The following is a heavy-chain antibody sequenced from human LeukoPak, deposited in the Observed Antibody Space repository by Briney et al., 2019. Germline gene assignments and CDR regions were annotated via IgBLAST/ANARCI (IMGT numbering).Heavy chain of an antibody. V-gene: IGHV3-48*03. CDR1: GFTFSSYE. CDR3: ARVLADMITFGGAISTSGFDY. J-gene: IGHJ4*02. D-gene: IGHD3-16*01. Sequence: GGSLRLSCAASGFTFSSYEMNWVRQAPGKGLEWLSHISSSSSTIYYADSVKGRFTISRDNAKNSLYLQMNSLRAEDTAVYYCARVLADMITFGGAISTSGFDYWGQGTLVTVSS. CDR2: ISSSSSTI.